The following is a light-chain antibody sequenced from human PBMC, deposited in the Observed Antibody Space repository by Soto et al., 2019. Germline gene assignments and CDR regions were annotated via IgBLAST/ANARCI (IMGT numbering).Light chain of an antibody. CDR3: QQRSNWPRT. CDR1: QSVSSY. Sequence: EVVLTQSPATLSLSPGERATLSCRASQSVSSYLAWYQQKPGQAPRLLIHDASNRATGIPARFSGSGSGTDFTLTISSREAEDFAVYYCQQRSNWPRTFGQGTKVEIK. CDR2: DAS. J-gene: IGKJ1*01. V-gene: IGKV3-11*01.